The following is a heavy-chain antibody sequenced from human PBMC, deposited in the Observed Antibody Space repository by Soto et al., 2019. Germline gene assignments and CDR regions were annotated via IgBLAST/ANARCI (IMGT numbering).Heavy chain of an antibody. Sequence: QVQLVESGGGVVQPGGARRLSCPAFESTFGTFPRPGCLRAPGKGREWVAVISYDGSNKYYADSVKGRFTISRDNSKNTLYLQMNSLRAEDTAVYYCARGGRGDPGAYWGQGTLVTVSS. CDR1: ESTFGTFP. J-gene: IGHJ4*02. D-gene: IGHD3-10*01. V-gene: IGHV3-30-3*01. CDR3: ARGGRGDPGAY. CDR2: ISYDGSNK.